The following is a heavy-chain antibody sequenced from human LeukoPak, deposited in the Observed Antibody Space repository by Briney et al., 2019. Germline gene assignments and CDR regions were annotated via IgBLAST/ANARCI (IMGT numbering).Heavy chain of an antibody. Sequence: GGSLRLSCAASGFTFSSYSMNWVRQAPGKGLEWVSSISSSSSYIYYADSVKGRFTISRDNAKNSLYLQMNSLRAEDTAVYYCARDLPLRDYYYYGMDVWGQGTMVTVSS. V-gene: IGHV3-21*01. D-gene: IGHD4-17*01. CDR2: ISSSSSYI. CDR3: ARDLPLRDYYYYGMDV. CDR1: GFTFSSYS. J-gene: IGHJ6*02.